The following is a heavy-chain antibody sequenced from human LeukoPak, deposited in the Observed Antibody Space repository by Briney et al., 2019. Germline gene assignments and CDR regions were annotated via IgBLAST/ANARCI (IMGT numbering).Heavy chain of an antibody. V-gene: IGHV3-53*01. Sequence: GGSLRLSCAASGLTGSHNYVSWVRQAPGKGLEWVSAIHTSGDTYYADPVEGRFTISRDNSEDTLYLQMNSLRAEDTAVYYCVRDPSGSGFAFDSWGQGALVTVSS. J-gene: IGHJ4*02. CDR1: GLTGSHNY. CDR2: IHTSGDT. CDR3: VRDPSGSGFAFDS. D-gene: IGHD1-1*01.